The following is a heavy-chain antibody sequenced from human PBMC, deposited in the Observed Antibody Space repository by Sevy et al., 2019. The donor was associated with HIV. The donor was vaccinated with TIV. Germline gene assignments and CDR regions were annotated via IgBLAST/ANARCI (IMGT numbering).Heavy chain of an antibody. D-gene: IGHD3-22*01. J-gene: IGHJ4*02. CDR2: ISSSGSTI. Sequence: GGSLRLSCAASGFTFSSYEMNWVRHAPGKGLEWVSYISSSGSTIYYADSVKGRFTISRDNAKKSLYLQMNSLRAEDTAVYYCGRDSVAGYYYDSRWGQGTLVTVSS. CDR3: GRDSVAGYYYDSR. CDR1: GFTFSSYE. V-gene: IGHV3-48*03.